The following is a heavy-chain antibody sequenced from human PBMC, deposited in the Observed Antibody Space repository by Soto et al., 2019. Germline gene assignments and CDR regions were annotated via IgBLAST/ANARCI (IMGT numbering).Heavy chain of an antibody. CDR1: GGSTSSDNY. D-gene: IGHD3-16*01. V-gene: IGHV4-30-4*01. CDR2: IYYSGNT. J-gene: IGHJ4*02. CDR3: AREGGESSDGLYYFDS. Sequence: SSPLSLTCTVSGGSTSSDNYWSWIRQPPGKGLEWIGHIYYSGNTDYNPSLKSRLAISIDTSKNQFSLKLSSVTAADTAVYFCAREGGESSDGLYYFDSWGQGSLVTVSS.